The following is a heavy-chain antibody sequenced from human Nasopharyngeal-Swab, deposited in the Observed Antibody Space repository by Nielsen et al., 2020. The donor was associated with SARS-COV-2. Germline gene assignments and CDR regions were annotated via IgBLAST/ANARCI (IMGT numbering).Heavy chain of an antibody. J-gene: IGHJ6*03. CDR3: AREDSYYNFLTGFLNYRYYYMDV. D-gene: IGHD3-9*01. Sequence: SETLSLTCTVSGDSISRGSYYWSWIRQPAGKGLEWIGRINTSGSTHYNASLRSRVTMSIDTSKNQFSLKLTSVTAADTALYYCAREDSYYNFLTGFLNYRYYYMDVWGTGTTVTVS. CDR1: GDSISRGSYY. V-gene: IGHV4-61*02. CDR2: INTSGST.